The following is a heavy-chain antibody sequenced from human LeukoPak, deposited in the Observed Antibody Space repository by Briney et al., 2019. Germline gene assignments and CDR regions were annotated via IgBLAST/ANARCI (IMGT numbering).Heavy chain of an antibody. CDR1: GGSISSGDYY. CDR2: IYYSGST. D-gene: IGHD3-10*01. J-gene: IGHJ4*02. Sequence: SETLSLTCTVSGGSISSGDYYWSWIRQPAGKGLEWIGYIYYSGSTYYNPSLKSRVTISVDTSKNQFSLKLSSVTAADTAVYYCARAPHYGSGSYLGQPFDYWGQGTLVTVSS. V-gene: IGHV4-30-4*01. CDR3: ARAPHYGSGSYLGQPFDY.